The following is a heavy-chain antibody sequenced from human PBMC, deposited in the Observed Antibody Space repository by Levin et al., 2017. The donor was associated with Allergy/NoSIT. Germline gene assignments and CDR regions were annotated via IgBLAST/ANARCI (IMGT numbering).Heavy chain of an antibody. CDR3: ARNPFEY. CDR2: IWNDGSNK. J-gene: IGHJ4*02. CDR1: GFTFSNYG. V-gene: IGHV3-33*01. Sequence: GESLKISCAASGFTFSNYGMHWVRQAPGKGLEWVAVIWNDGSNKYYADSVKGRFTISRDNSKNTLSLQMNSLTAKDTAVYYCARNPFEYWGQGTLVTVSS.